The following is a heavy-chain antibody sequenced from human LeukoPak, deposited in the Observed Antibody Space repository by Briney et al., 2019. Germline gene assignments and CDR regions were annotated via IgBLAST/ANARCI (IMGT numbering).Heavy chain of an antibody. D-gene: IGHD3-16*02. CDR2: ISHSGSP. CDR3: AREGRENIAIGVD. V-gene: IGHV4-38-2*02. Sequence: SETLSLTCTVSGYSISSGYYWGWFRQTPGRGLEWITSISHSGSPYYNPSLKSRVTISEDLSRNVFSLTLNSVTAADAAVYYCAREGRENIAIGVDWGQGALVTVSS. CDR1: GYSISSGYY. J-gene: IGHJ4*02.